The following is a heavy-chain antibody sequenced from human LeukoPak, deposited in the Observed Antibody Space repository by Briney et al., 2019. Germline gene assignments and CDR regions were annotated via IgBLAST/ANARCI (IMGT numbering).Heavy chain of an antibody. CDR2: ISGGGGST. Sequence: GGSLRLSCAASGFTFSSYAMTWVRQAPGKGLEWVSAISGGGGSTYYSDSVKGRFTISRVNSKNTLYLQMDSLRAEDTAVYYCAKLHNPTYCGGDCKDWFDPWGQGTLVTVSS. D-gene: IGHD2-21*02. V-gene: IGHV3-23*01. CDR3: AKLHNPTYCGGDCKDWFDP. J-gene: IGHJ5*02. CDR1: GFTFSSYA.